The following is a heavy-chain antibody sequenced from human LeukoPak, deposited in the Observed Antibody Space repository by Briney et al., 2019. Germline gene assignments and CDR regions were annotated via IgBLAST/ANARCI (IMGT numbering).Heavy chain of an antibody. CDR2: MDPAGSQK. Sequence: GGSLRLSCADSQFTFNGSWMNWVRQAPRKGLEWVANMDPAGSQKRYVDSVRGRFTISKDNPGASLYLDMHSLRAEDTAIYYCAIWTSGNYWGQGTLVTVSS. D-gene: IGHD1-1*01. CDR1: QFTFNGSW. J-gene: IGHJ4*02. V-gene: IGHV3-7*01. CDR3: AIWTSGNY.